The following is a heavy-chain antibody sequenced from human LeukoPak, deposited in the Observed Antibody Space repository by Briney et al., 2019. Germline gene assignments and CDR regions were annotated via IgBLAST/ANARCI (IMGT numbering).Heavy chain of an antibody. CDR1: GGSFSGYY. V-gene: IGHV4-34*01. CDR2: INHSGST. J-gene: IGHJ4*02. CDR3: ARTRRPPLFGY. Sequence: SETLSLTCAVYGGSFSGYYWSWIRQPPGKGLEWIGEINHSGSTNYNPSLKSRVTISVDTSKNQFSLKLSSVTAADTAVYYCARTRRPPLFGYWGQGTLVTVSS.